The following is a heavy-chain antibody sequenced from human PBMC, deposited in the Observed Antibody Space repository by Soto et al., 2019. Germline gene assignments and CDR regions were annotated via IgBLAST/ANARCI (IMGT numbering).Heavy chain of an antibody. J-gene: IGHJ4*02. CDR2: ISYSGST. Sequence: NPSETLSLTCTVSGGSMSSHYWTWLRQPPGKGLGWIGYISYSGSTYYNPSLKSRVTISADTSRNQFSLKLSSVIAADTAVYYCARADPDASVGYWGQGTLVTVSS. CDR3: ARADPDASVGY. CDR1: GGSMSSHY. D-gene: IGHD3-16*01. V-gene: IGHV4-59*11.